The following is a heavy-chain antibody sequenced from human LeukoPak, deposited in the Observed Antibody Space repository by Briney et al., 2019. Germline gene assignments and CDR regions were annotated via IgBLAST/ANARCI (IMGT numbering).Heavy chain of an antibody. CDR2: KYYRGST. J-gene: IGHJ6*03. V-gene: IGHV4-39*07. CDR3: ARIAGGLYFYYYYMDV. D-gene: IGHD3-16*01. Sequence: SEALSLTCAVSGGSISSSYYWGWIRQPPGKGLEWIGNKYYRGSTYYNPSLKSRVTISVDTSKNQFSLNLTSVTAADTAVYYCARIAGGLYFYYYYMDVWGKGTTVTVSS. CDR1: GGSISSSYY.